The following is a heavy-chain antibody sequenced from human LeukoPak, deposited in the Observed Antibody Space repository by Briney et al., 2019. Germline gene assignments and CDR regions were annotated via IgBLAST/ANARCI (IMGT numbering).Heavy chain of an antibody. D-gene: IGHD3-10*01. CDR2: ISGSGGST. CDR1: GFTFSSYA. V-gene: IGHV3-23*01. CDR3: AKDRDMVRGNYFDY. J-gene: IGHJ4*02. Sequence: GGSLRLSCAASGFTFSSYAMSWVRQAPGKGLEWVSAISGSGGSTYYADSVKGRFTISRDNSKNTLYLQMNSRRAEDTAVYYCAKDRDMVRGNYFDYWGQGTLVTVSS.